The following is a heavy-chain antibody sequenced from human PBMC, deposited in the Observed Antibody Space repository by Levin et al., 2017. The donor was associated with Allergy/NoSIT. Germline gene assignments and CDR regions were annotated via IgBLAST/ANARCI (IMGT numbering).Heavy chain of an antibody. CDR3: ARSSSLEYFDP. J-gene: IGHJ5*02. D-gene: IGHD3-3*01. Sequence: SETLSLTCTVSGGSIICTNYYWGWIRQPPGKGLEWIGSIYYTESSHYNPSLKSRVTITVDTSKDHFSLNLTSVTAADTAVYFCARSSSLEYFDPWGQGTLVTVSS. CDR2: IYYTESS. V-gene: IGHV4-39*02. CDR1: GGSIICTNYY.